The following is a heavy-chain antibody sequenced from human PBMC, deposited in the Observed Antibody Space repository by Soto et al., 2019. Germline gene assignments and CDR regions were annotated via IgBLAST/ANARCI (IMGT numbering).Heavy chain of an antibody. CDR3: ARVSTYYFDSSGSYTSDY. Sequence: SETLSLTCTVSGASVGSGSFYWSWIRQPPGKGLEWIGYVFFSGSTNYNPSLKSRVTISIDTPKNQFSLKLIAVTAADTAVYYCARVSTYYFDSSGSYTSDYWGQGTLVTVSS. J-gene: IGHJ4*02. CDR1: GASVGSGSFY. CDR2: VFFSGST. V-gene: IGHV4-61*01. D-gene: IGHD3-22*01.